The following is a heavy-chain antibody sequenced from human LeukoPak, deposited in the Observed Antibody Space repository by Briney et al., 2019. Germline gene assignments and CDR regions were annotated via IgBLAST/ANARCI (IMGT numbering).Heavy chain of an antibody. V-gene: IGHV3-30-3*01. CDR2: ISYDGSNK. Sequence: GRSLRLSCAASGFTFSSYAMHWVRQAPGKGLEWVAVISYDGSNKYYADSVKGRFTISRDNSKNTLYLQMNSLRAEDTAVYYCARVSVTISSRYFDYWGQGTLVTVSS. CDR3: ARVSVTISSRYFDY. CDR1: GFTFSSYA. D-gene: IGHD3-3*01. J-gene: IGHJ4*02.